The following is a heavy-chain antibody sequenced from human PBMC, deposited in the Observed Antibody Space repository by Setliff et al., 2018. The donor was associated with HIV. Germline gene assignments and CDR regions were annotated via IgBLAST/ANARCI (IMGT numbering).Heavy chain of an antibody. Sequence: VASVKVSCKTSGGTFSTYVISWVRQAPGQGLEWMGGIITIFGTPNYAQKFQDRVTITADESTTTVYMELSSLTSEDTAVYYCATAGGRSWFDPWGPGTLVTVSS. CDR3: ATAGGRSWFDP. V-gene: IGHV1-69*13. D-gene: IGHD3-16*01. CDR1: GGTFSTYV. J-gene: IGHJ5*02. CDR2: IITIFGTP.